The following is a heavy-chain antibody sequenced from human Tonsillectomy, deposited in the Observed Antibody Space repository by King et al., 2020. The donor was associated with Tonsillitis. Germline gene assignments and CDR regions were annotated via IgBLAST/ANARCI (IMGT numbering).Heavy chain of an antibody. J-gene: IGHJ4*02. V-gene: IGHV3-64D*06. D-gene: IGHD3-10*01. CDR1: GFTFSNFA. CDR2: INSKGGAT. Sequence: VQLVESGGDLVQPGGSLRLSCSASGFTFSNFAMNWVRQAPGKGLEYVSAINSKGGATYYADSVKDRFTISRDNSKNTLYLQMSSLRAEDTAVYYCVKGPIDYYGSEFDYWGQGTRVTVSS. CDR3: VKGPIDYYGSEFDY.